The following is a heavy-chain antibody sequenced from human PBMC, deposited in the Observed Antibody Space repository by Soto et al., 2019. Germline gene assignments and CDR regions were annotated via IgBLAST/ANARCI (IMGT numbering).Heavy chain of an antibody. CDR3: ARDDAEICFSGVVIMYAFDI. V-gene: IGHV1-69*04. Sequence: SVKVSCKASGGTFSSYTISCVRQAPGQGLEWMGRIIPILGIANYAQKFQGRVTITADRSTSTAYMELSSLRSEDTAVYYCARDDAEICFSGVVIMYAFDICGQRTMVTVSS. CDR1: GGTFSSYT. CDR2: IIPILGIA. D-gene: IGHD3-3*01. J-gene: IGHJ3*02.